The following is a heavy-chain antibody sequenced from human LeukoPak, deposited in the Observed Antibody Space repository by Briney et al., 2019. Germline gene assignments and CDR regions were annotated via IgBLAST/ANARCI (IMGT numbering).Heavy chain of an antibody. CDR1: GVSITSYY. D-gene: IGHD6-25*01. CDR3: ARSAIDAFDI. Sequence: ETLSLTCSVSGVSITSYYWSCTRQPAGEGLEGIGRIYNGGSPNYNPSLRSRVSISIDASKNQFSLKMSSVTAADTAMYYCARSAIDAFDIWGQGTMVTVSS. V-gene: IGHV4-4*07. CDR2: IYNGGSP. J-gene: IGHJ3*02.